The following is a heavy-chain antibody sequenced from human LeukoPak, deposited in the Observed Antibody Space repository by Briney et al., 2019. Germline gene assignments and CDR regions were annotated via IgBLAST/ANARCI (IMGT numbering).Heavy chain of an antibody. V-gene: IGHV3-7*01. CDR2: VKPDGSED. J-gene: IGHJ4*02. D-gene: IGHD5-24*01. Sequence: GSLRLSCATSGLAFSNFWMYWVRQAPGKWLEWVASVKPDGSEDFYADSVKGRFNISRDYAKNSLFLQMTNLKAEDTAVYYCAVDRRFKIFDYWGQGTLVTVSS. CDR3: AVDRRFKIFDY. CDR1: GLAFSNFW.